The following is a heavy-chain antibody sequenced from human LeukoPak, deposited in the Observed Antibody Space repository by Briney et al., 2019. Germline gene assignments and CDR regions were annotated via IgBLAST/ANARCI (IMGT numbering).Heavy chain of an antibody. CDR1: GFTFSSYE. Sequence: GGSLRLSCAASGFTFSSYEMNWVRQAPGKGLEWVSYISSNGSTIYYADSVKGRFTISRDNAKNSLYLQMNSLRAEDTAVYYCARQEWLRFGGYNWFDPWGQGTLVTVSS. CDR2: ISSNGSTI. CDR3: ARQEWLRFGGYNWFDP. D-gene: IGHD5-12*01. J-gene: IGHJ5*02. V-gene: IGHV3-48*03.